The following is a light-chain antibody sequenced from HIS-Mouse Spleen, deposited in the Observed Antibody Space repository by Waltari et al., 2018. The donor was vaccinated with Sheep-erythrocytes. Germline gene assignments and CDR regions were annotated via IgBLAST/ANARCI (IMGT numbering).Light chain of an antibody. V-gene: IGLV3-10*01. CDR2: EDS. CDR3: YSTDSSGNHYV. Sequence: SYELTQPPSVSVSPGQTARITCSGDALPKKYAYWDQQKSGQAPVLVIYEDSKRPSGIPEGFSGSSSGTMATLTISGAQVEDEADYYCYSTDSSGNHYVFGTGTKVTVL. J-gene: IGLJ1*01. CDR1: ALPKKY.